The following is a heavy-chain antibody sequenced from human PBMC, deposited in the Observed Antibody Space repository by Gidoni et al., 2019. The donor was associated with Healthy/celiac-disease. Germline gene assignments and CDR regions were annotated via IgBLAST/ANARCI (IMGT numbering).Heavy chain of an antibody. D-gene: IGHD6-6*01. CDR3: AKDSYEQLGLYYYYYYMDV. J-gene: IGHJ6*03. CDR1: GFTFSSYG. Sequence: QVQLVESGGGVVQPGRSLRLSCAASGFTFSSYGMHWVRQAPGKGLEWVAVISYDGSNKYYADSVKGRFTISRDNYKNTLYLQMNSLRAEDTAVYYCAKDSYEQLGLYYYYYYMDVWGKGTTVTVSS. CDR2: ISYDGSNK. V-gene: IGHV3-30*18.